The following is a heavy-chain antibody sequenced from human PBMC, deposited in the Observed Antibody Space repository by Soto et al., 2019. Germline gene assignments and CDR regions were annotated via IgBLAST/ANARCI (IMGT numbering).Heavy chain of an antibody. Sequence: ASVKVSCRASGYTFTGYYMHGVRQAPGRGLEWMGWINPNSGGTNYAQKFQGRVTMTRDTSISTAYMELSRLRSDDTAVYYCAREGGSSYYYYGMDVLGQGTTVTVSS. CDR3: AREGGSSYYYYGMDV. V-gene: IGHV1-2*02. D-gene: IGHD6-13*01. CDR2: INPNSGGT. CDR1: GYTFTGYY. J-gene: IGHJ6*02.